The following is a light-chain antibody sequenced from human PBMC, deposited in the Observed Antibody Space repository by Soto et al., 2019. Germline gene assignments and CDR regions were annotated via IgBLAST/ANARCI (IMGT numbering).Light chain of an antibody. V-gene: IGLV2-23*02. Sequence: QSALTQPASVSGSPGQSITISCTGTSSDVGSYNLFSWYQQYPDKAPKLMIYEVSKRPSGVSNRFSGSKSGNTASLTISGLQPEDEADYYCCSYAGSSTFYVFGSGTKLTVL. J-gene: IGLJ1*01. CDR2: EVS. CDR1: SSDVGSYNL. CDR3: CSYAGSSTFYV.